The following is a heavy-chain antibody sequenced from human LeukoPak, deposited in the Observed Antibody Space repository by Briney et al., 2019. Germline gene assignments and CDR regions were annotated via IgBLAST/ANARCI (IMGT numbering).Heavy chain of an antibody. V-gene: IGHV1-2*02. CDR1: GYTFSGYY. Sequence: ASVKVSCKASGYTFSGYYMHWVRQAPGQGLEWMGWINPNSGGTNYAQKFQGRVTMTRDTSISTAYMELSRLRSDDTAVYYCARMGSYGDEKEGCYYYGMDVWGQGTTVTVSS. CDR2: INPNSGGT. J-gene: IGHJ6*02. CDR3: ARMGSYGDEKEGCYYYGMDV. D-gene: IGHD4-17*01.